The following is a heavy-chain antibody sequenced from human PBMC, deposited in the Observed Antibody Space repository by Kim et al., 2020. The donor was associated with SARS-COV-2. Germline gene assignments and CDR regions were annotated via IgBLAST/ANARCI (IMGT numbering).Heavy chain of an antibody. CDR2: IYPGYSET. D-gene: IGHD1-26*01. J-gene: IGHJ4*02. CDR1: GYSFTSSW. V-gene: IGHV5-51*01. CDR3: AKHVGSHPDY. Sequence: GESLKISCKGSGYSFTSSWIGWVRQMPGKGLEWMGIIYPGYSETKYSPTFQGQVTISADESSNTAYLQWSSLKASDTAIYYCAKHVGSHPDYWGQGTLVT.